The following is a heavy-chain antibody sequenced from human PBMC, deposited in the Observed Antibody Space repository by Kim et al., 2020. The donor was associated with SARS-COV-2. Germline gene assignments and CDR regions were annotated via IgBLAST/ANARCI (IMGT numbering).Heavy chain of an antibody. J-gene: IGHJ4*02. V-gene: IGHV3-23*01. Sequence: GGSLRLSCAASGFTFSSYAMSWVRQAPGKGLEWVSAISGSGGSTYYADSVKGRFTISRDNSKNTLYLQMNSLRAEDTAVYYCANPNIAAAGRGVDFDYWGQGTLVTVSS. D-gene: IGHD6-13*01. CDR1: GFTFSSYA. CDR3: ANPNIAAAGRGVDFDY. CDR2: ISGSGGST.